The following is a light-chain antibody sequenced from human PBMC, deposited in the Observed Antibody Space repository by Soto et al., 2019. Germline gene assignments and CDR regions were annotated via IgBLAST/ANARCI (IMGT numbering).Light chain of an antibody. CDR2: EST. V-gene: IGLV2-23*01. J-gene: IGLJ3*02. CDR1: GSALVNYNL. Sequence: QSVLTQPASVSGSPGQSITISCTGTGSALVNYNLVSWYQQPPGQAPRLVIYESTKRPSGVSDRFSASKSGNTASLTISGRQAEDEADYYCCSCVSGSPFDVLFGGGTKLTVL. CDR3: CSCVSGSPFDVL.